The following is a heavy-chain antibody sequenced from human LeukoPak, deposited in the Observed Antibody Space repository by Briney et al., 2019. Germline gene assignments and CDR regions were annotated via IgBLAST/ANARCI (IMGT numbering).Heavy chain of an antibody. CDR3: GRDYCSSTSCYGDAFDI. Sequence: GASVKVSCKASGYTFTGYYMHWVRQAPGQGLEWMGWINPKSGGTNYAQKFQGRVTMTRDTSISTAYMDLSRLRSDGTAVYYCGRDYCSSTSCYGDAFDIWGQGTMVTVSS. V-gene: IGHV1-2*02. J-gene: IGHJ3*02. D-gene: IGHD2-2*01. CDR1: GYTFTGYY. CDR2: INPKSGGT.